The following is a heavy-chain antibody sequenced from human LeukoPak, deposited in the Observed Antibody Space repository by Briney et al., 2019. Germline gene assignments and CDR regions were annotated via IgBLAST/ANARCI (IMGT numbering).Heavy chain of an antibody. CDR2: IDPSDSYT. CDR3: ARHVGGSTGWYRL. D-gene: IGHD6-19*01. Sequence: GESLKISCQGSGYTFTSYWISWVRQMPGKGLEWMGRIDPSDSYTNYSPSFQGHVTISADKSISTAYLQWSSLRASDTAMYYCARHVGGSTGWYRLWGQGTLVTVSS. CDR1: GYTFTSYW. V-gene: IGHV5-10-1*01. J-gene: IGHJ4*02.